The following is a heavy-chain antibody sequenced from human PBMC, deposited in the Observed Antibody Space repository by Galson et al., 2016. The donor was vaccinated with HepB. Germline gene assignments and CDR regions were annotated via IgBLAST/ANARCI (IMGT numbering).Heavy chain of an antibody. CDR2: IIPIFGPA. D-gene: IGHD3-10*01. CDR1: GGSFSSFV. V-gene: IGHV1-69*13. J-gene: IGHJ4*02. CDR3: ARAMVRGGITIDQ. Sequence: SVKVSCKASGGSFSSFVITWVRQAPGQGLEWMGTIIPIFGPANYAQKFQGRVTINADESTSTAYMELSSLSYEDTAIYYCARAMVRGGITIDQWGQGTLVTVSS.